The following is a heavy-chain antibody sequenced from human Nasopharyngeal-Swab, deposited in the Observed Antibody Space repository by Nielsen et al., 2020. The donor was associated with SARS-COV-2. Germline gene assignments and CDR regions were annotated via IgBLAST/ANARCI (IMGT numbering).Heavy chain of an antibody. CDR2: ISSSSSYI. Sequence: GESLKISCAASGFTFSSYSMNWVRQAPGKGLEWVSSISSSSSYIYYADSVKGRFTISRDNAKNSLYLQMNSLRAEDTAVYYCARGRSSSWHGGYFDCWGQGTLVTVSS. CDR3: ARGRSSSWHGGYFDC. V-gene: IGHV3-21*01. D-gene: IGHD6-13*01. J-gene: IGHJ4*02. CDR1: GFTFSSYS.